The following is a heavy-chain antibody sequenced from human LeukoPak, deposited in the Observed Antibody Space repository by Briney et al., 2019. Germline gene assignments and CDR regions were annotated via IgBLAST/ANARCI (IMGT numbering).Heavy chain of an antibody. V-gene: IGHV3-64*01. J-gene: IGHJ4*02. CDR3: AKDFLAVAQYYFDY. CDR2: ISSNGGST. Sequence: PGGSLRLSCTASGFTFSNYAMHWVRQAPGKGLEYVAAISSNGGSTYYANSVKGRVTISRDNSKNTLHLQMGSLRAEDMAVYYCAKDFLAVAQYYFDYWGQGTLVTVSS. CDR1: GFTFSNYA. D-gene: IGHD6-19*01.